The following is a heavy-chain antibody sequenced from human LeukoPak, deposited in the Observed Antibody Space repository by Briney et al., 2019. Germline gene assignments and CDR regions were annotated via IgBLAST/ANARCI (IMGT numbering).Heavy chain of an antibody. V-gene: IGHV4-59*01. D-gene: IGHD2-15*01. Sequence: SETLSLTCSVSTDSTNTYYWTWIRQSPGKGLEWIGHIYHSGSTDYNPSFKRRVTISIDMSTKEVSLKLTSVTVADTAMYYCVRLRWELLAPYFDHWGQGAFVIVSS. J-gene: IGHJ4*02. CDR1: TDSTNTYY. CDR2: IYHSGST. CDR3: VRLRWELLAPYFDH.